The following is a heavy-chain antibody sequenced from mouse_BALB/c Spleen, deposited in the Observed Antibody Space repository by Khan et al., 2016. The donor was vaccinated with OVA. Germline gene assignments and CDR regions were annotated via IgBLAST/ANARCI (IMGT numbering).Heavy chain of an antibody. CDR2: IIYTGYT. V-gene: IGHV3-8*02. Sequence: EVQLQESGPSLVKPSQTLSLTCSVTGDSITTGYWNWIRKFPGNKLEYMGYIIYTGYTYYNPSLKSRISITRHTSNNQYYLQLNSVTDEDTATYYGARATYRYAFVYWGQGTLVTVSA. CDR1: GDSITTGY. J-gene: IGHJ3*01. D-gene: IGHD2-14*01. CDR3: ARATYRYAFVY.